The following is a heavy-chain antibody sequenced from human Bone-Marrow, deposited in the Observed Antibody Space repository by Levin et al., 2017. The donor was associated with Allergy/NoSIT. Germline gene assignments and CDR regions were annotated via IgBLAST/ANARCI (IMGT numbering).Heavy chain of an antibody. CDR3: TTVTVWDCTNGVCLRNWFDP. D-gene: IGHD2-8*01. Sequence: GGSLRLSCAASGFTFSNAWMSWVRQAPGKGLEWVGRIKSKTDGGTTDYAAPVKGRFTISRDDSKNTLYLQMNSLKTEDTAVYYCTTVTVWDCTNGVCLRNWFDPWGQGTLVTVSS. V-gene: IGHV3-15*01. CDR2: IKSKTDGGTT. CDR1: GFTFSNAW. J-gene: IGHJ5*02.